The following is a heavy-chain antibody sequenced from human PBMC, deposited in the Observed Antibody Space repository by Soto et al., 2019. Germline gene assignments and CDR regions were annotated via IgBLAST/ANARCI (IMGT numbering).Heavy chain of an antibody. Sequence: QVQLQESGPGLVKPSQTLSLTCTVSGGSISSGGYYWSWIRQHPGKGLEWIGYIYYSGSTYYNPSFKRRVTISVDTSKNQFSLKLSSVTAADTAVYYCARPYGDYVLGAFDIWGQGTMVTVSS. CDR1: GGSISSGGYY. D-gene: IGHD4-17*01. V-gene: IGHV4-31*03. CDR3: ARPYGDYVLGAFDI. J-gene: IGHJ3*02. CDR2: IYYSGST.